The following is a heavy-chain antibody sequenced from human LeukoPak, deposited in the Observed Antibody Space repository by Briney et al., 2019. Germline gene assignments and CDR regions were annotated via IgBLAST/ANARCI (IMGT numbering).Heavy chain of an antibody. CDR2: INHSGST. CDR3: AGPGAGDLDY. CDR1: GGPFGVYY. Sequence: SETLSLTCAVYGGPFGVYYWSWVRQPPGKGLEWIGEINHSGSTNYNPSLKSRVTISVDTSKNHFSLKLSSVTAADTAVYYCAGPGAGDLDYWSQGTLVTVSS. D-gene: IGHD3-10*01. V-gene: IGHV4-34*01. J-gene: IGHJ4*02.